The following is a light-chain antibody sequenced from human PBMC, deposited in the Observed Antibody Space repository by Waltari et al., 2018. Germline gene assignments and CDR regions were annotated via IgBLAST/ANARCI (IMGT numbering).Light chain of an antibody. J-gene: IGLJ1*01. CDR1: TSDVGSYDL. CDR2: EVF. Sequence: QSALTQPASASGTPGQSITISCSGTTSDVGSYDLVSWYQQHPGEAPKLLICEVFKRPPDTSSRFSGAKSGSTASLTISGLQPEDEADYYCCSYAGRGTYVFGSGTKVTVL. V-gene: IGLV2-23*02. CDR3: CSYAGRGTYV.